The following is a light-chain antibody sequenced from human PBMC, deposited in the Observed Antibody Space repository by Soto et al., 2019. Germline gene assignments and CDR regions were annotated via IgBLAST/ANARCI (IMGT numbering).Light chain of an antibody. V-gene: IGLV1-40*01. CDR1: RSNIGAGYD. Sequence: QSVLTQPPSVSGDPGQRVTISCTGSRSNIGAGYDVHWYQQLPGTAPKLLIYGNSNRPSGVPDRFSGSKSGTSASLAITGLRAEDEADYYCQSYDSSLSGWVFGGGTKLTVL. J-gene: IGLJ3*02. CDR2: GNS. CDR3: QSYDSSLSGWV.